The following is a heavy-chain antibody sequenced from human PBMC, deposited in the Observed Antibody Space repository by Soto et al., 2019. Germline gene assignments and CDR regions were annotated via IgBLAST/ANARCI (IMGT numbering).Heavy chain of an antibody. D-gene: IGHD3-10*01. Sequence: PSETLSLTCTVSGGSISSYYWSWIRQPPGKGLEWIGYIYYSGSTNYNPSLKSRVTISVDTSKNQFSLKLSSVTAADTAVYYCARSILGSRVGPPHYYYDGMDVWGQGTTVTVSS. V-gene: IGHV4-59*01. CDR1: GGSISSYY. J-gene: IGHJ6*02. CDR2: IYYSGST. CDR3: ARSILGSRVGPPHYYYDGMDV.